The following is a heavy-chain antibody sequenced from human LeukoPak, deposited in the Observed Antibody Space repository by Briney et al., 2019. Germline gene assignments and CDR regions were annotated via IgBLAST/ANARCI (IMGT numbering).Heavy chain of an antibody. CDR2: VYYSGST. D-gene: IGHD2-2*01. V-gene: IGHV4-59*08. Sequence: SETLSLTCTVSAGSISSYYWSWIRQPPGKGLEWIGYVYYSGSTNYNPSLKSRVTISVDTSKNQFSPKLSSVTAADTAVYYCARYCSSTSCYFFDSWGQGTLVTVSS. J-gene: IGHJ4*02. CDR1: AGSISSYY. CDR3: ARYCSSTSCYFFDS.